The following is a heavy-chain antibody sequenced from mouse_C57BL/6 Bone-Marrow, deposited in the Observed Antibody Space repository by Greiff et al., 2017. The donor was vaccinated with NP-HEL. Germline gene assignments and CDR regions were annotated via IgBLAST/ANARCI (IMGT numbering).Heavy chain of an antibody. D-gene: IGHD2-4*01. V-gene: IGHV1-53*01. Sequence: QVQLQQPGTELVKPGASVKLSCKASGYTFTSYCMHWVKQRPGQGLEWIGNINPSNGGTNYNEKFKSKATLTVDKSSSTAYMQLSSLTSEDSAVYYCARSGSDYDYDKNWYFDVWGTGTTVTVSS. J-gene: IGHJ1*03. CDR3: ARSGSDYDYDKNWYFDV. CDR1: GYTFTSYC. CDR2: INPSNGGT.